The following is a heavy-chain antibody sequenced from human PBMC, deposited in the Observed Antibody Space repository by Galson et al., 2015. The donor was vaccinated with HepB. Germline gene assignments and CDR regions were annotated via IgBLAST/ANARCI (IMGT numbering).Heavy chain of an antibody. CDR2: ISSSSSYT. V-gene: IGHV3-11*06. Sequence: SLRLSCAASGFTFSDYYMSWIRQAPGKGLEWVSYISSSSSYTNYADSVKGRFTISRDNAKNSLYLQMNSLRAEDTAVYYCAREGVVPAAPFDPWGQGTLVTVSS. CDR3: AREGVVPAAPFDP. CDR1: GFTFSDYY. J-gene: IGHJ5*02. D-gene: IGHD2-2*01.